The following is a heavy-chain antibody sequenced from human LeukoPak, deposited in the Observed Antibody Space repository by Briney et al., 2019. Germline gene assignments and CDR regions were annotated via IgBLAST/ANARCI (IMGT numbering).Heavy chain of an antibody. D-gene: IGHD3-10*01. CDR1: GFPFSSYG. CDR3: ARSRGAGSFGVGDNFDC. J-gene: IGHJ4*02. CDR2: IWNDGSKK. Sequence: PGTSLRLSCAASGFPFSSYGMHWVRQAPGKGLEWVAVIWNDGSKKYYVDSVKGRFTISRDDSKNTLYLHMNSLRAEDTAVYYCARSRGAGSFGVGDNFDCWGQGTLVTVSS. V-gene: IGHV3-33*01.